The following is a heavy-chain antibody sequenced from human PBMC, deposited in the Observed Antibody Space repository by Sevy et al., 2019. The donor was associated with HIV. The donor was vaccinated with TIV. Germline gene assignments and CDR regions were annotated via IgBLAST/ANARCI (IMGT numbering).Heavy chain of an antibody. V-gene: IGHV3-33*01. CDR1: GFTFSTYG. D-gene: IGHD4-17*01. CDR3: ARDLEFYDYGDYGPAFMPDY. CDR2: MWFDGSNA. J-gene: IGHJ4*02. Sequence: GGSLRLSCAASGFTFSTYGMHWVRQAPGKGLEWVAVMWFDGSNAYYADSVKGRFTISRDIAKNTLHLQMNSLRAEDTAVYYCARDLEFYDYGDYGPAFMPDYWGQGTLVTVSS.